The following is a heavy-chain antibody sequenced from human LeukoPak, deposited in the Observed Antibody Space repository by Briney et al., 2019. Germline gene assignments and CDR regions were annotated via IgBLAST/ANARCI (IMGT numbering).Heavy chain of an antibody. Sequence: GGSLKISCKGSGYSFISNWIGWVRQMPGKGLEWMGIIHPGDSDTRYSPSFQGQVTISADTSISTAYLQWNSLNASDTAMYHCVRSAVGGCGYDYWGQGILVTVSS. V-gene: IGHV5-51*01. CDR2: IHPGDSDT. J-gene: IGHJ4*02. D-gene: IGHD5-18*01. CDR3: VRSAVGGCGYDY. CDR1: GYSFISNW.